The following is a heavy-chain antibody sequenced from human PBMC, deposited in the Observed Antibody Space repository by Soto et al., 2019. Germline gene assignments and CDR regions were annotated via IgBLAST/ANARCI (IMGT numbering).Heavy chain of an antibody. J-gene: IGHJ4*02. Sequence: GASVKVSCKASGYTFTSYGISWVRQAPGQGLEWMGWISAYNGNTNYAQKLQGRVTMTTDTSTSTAYMELRSLRSDDTAVYYCARVLTYYDFWSGYYNPEGYFDYWGQGTLVTVSS. CDR2: ISAYNGNT. V-gene: IGHV1-18*01. D-gene: IGHD3-3*01. CDR1: GYTFTSYG. CDR3: ARVLTYYDFWSGYYNPEGYFDY.